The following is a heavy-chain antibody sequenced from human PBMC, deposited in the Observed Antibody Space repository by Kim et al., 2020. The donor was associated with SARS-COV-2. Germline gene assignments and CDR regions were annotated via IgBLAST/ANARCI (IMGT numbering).Heavy chain of an antibody. V-gene: IGHV4-59*08. Sequence: SETLSLTCTVSGVSISIYYWSWIRQSPGKGLEWIGYIYHTGTTKYNPSPRSRFTMSINKSTNQFSLHLRSVTAADSAVHYCLRLRDILIDRWFDPCGQGT. CDR1: GVSISIYY. J-gene: IGHJ5*02. CDR2: IYHTGTT. D-gene: IGHD2-2*01. CDR3: LRLRDILIDRWFDP.